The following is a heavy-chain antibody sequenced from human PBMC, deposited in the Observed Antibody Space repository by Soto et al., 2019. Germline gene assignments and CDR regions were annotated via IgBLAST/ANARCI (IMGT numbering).Heavy chain of an antibody. CDR2: IIPIFGTA. CDR3: ARERCISTSCYPYYYGMDV. CDR1: GGTFSSYA. D-gene: IGHD2-2*01. J-gene: IGHJ6*02. V-gene: IGHV1-69*12. Sequence: QVQLVQSGAEVKKPGSSVKVSCKASGGTFSSYAISWVRQAPGQGLEWMGGIIPIFGTANYAQKFQGRVTITADDSTSTAYMELSSLRSEDTAVYYCARERCISTSCYPYYYGMDVWGQGTTVTVSS.